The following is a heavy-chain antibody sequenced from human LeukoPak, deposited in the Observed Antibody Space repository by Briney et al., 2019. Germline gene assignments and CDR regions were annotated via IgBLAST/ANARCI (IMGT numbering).Heavy chain of an antibody. J-gene: IGHJ3*02. Sequence: GASVKVSCKASGYTFTSYGIIWVRQAPGQGLEWMGWISGYNGNTNYAQKLQGRVTITTDTSTSTAYMELRSLRSDDTTVYYPARGNVDTSFDIWGQGTMVTVSS. CDR1: GYTFTSYG. V-gene: IGHV1-18*01. CDR3: ARGNVDTSFDI. CDR2: ISGYNGNT. D-gene: IGHD5-18*01.